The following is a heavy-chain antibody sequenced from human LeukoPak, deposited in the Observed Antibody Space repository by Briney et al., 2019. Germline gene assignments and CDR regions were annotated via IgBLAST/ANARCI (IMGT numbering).Heavy chain of an antibody. D-gene: IGHD6-19*01. CDR3: ARDAPQWRNAFDF. CDR2: VSAYNGNT. V-gene: IGHV1-18*01. CDR1: GYTFANTG. Sequence: ASVKVSCKASGYTFANTGICWVRQAPGQGLEWMGWVSAYNGNTNYAQKFQGRVTMTTDTSTSTAYMELRSLRSDDTAVYFCARDAPQWRNAFDFWGQGTMVTVSS. J-gene: IGHJ3*01.